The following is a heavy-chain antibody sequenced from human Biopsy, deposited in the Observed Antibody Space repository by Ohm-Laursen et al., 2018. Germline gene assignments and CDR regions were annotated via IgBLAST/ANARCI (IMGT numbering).Heavy chain of an antibody. CDR1: GYTFTSYD. CDR3: GRAVRNQLLTDP. V-gene: IGHV1-8*01. D-gene: IGHD1-7*01. Sequence: SVKVSCKASGYTFTSYDITWVRQASGQGPEWIGWLNPVSGNSNFGQKFRGRVTVTSDTSISTAYIELSGPTSDDTATYYCGRAVRNQLLTDPWGQGTLVTVTS. CDR2: LNPVSGNS. J-gene: IGHJ5*02.